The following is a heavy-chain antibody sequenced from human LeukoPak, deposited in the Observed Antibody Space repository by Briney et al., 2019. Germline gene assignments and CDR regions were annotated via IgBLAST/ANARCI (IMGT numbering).Heavy chain of an antibody. CDR2: ISAYNGNT. J-gene: IGHJ5*02. Sequence: GASVKVSCKASGYTFTSYGVSWVRQAPGQGLEWMGWISAYNGNTNYAQKLQGRGTMTTDTSTRIAYMELRSMRSDDTAVYYCARDSYAFAAWGQGTLVTVSS. CDR1: GYTFTSYG. CDR3: ARDSYAFAA. V-gene: IGHV1-18*01.